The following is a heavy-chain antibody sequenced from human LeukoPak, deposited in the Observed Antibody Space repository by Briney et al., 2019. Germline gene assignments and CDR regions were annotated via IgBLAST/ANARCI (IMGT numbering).Heavy chain of an antibody. CDR3: ARSGWYDY. CDR2: INHSGST. J-gene: IGHJ4*02. CDR1: GGSFSGYY. Sequence: SETLSLTCGVYGGSFSGYYWSWIRQPPGKGLEWIGEINHSGSTNYNPSLKSRVTISVDTSKNQFSLKLSSVTAADTAVYYCARSGWYDYWGQGTLVTVSS. V-gene: IGHV4-34*01. D-gene: IGHD6-19*01.